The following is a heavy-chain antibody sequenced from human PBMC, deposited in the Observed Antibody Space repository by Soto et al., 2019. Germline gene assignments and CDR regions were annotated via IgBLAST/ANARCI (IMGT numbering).Heavy chain of an antibody. CDR2: INHSGST. Sequence: QVQLQQWGAGLLKPSETLSLTCAGYGGSFSGYYWTWIRQPPGTGLEWIGEINHSGSTNYNPSLKSRVTRSVDTSKNQFSLKLTSVTAADTAVYYCERDKITGLFDYWGQGTLVTVSS. D-gene: IGHD2-8*02. CDR3: ERDKITGLFDY. J-gene: IGHJ4*02. V-gene: IGHV4-34*01. CDR1: GGSFSGYY.